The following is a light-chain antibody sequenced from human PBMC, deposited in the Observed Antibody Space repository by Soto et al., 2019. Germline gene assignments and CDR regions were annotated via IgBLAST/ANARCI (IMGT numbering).Light chain of an antibody. CDR3: STWDDSLAGLVI. CDR1: NSNIGSNP. CDR2: SNN. Sequence: QSVLTQPPSASGTPGQRVTFSCSGSNSNIGSNPVNWHQQLPGTAPRLLIYSNNQRPSGVPDRFSGSKSGTSASLAISWLLSEDEADYFCSTWDDSLAGLVIFGGGTKLTVL. J-gene: IGLJ2*01. V-gene: IGLV1-44*01.